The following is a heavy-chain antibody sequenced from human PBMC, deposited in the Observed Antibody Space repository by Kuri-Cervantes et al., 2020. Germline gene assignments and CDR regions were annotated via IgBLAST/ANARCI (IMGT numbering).Heavy chain of an antibody. CDR1: AGSISSSIYY. J-gene: IGHJ4*02. CDR3: ARRVATIYYFDY. Sequence: SETLSPTCTLSAGSISSSIYYWSWIRQPPGKGLEWIGKINHSGSTNYNPSLKSRVTISVDTSKNQFSLKLSSVTAAGTAVWDCARRVATIYYFDYWGQGTLVTVSS. D-gene: IGHD5-12*01. CDR2: INHSGST. V-gene: IGHV4-39*07.